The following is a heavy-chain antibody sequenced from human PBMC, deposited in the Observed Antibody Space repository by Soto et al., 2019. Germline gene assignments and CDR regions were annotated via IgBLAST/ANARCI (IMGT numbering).Heavy chain of an antibody. V-gene: IGHV3-23*01. Sequence: DVQLLESGGHLVQPGGSLRLSCSASGFTLSSYAMSWVRQAPGKGLEWVSSISAGGDMTYNSDSVKGRVTISRDNSNNALFLQMHNLRIEDTARYYCARGDRGGSGSPASYCYSGWDVWGQWATVTVS. D-gene: IGHD3-10*01. CDR3: ARGDRGGSGSPASYCYSGWDV. CDR1: GFTLSSYA. CDR2: ISAGGDMT. J-gene: IGHJ6*02.